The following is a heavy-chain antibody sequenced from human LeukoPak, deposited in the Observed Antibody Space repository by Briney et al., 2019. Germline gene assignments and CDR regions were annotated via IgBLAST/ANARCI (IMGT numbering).Heavy chain of an antibody. CDR1: GLSFSSYS. Sequence: GGSLRLSCAASGLSFSSYSMNWVRQAPGKGLEWVSSISSGGTYVYYADSLKGRFTISRDNAKNSLYLQMNSLRAEDTAVYYCARDSSLVTARPYFDYWGQGALVTVSS. J-gene: IGHJ4*02. CDR2: ISSGGTYV. D-gene: IGHD2-21*02. CDR3: ARDSSLVTARPYFDY. V-gene: IGHV3-21*01.